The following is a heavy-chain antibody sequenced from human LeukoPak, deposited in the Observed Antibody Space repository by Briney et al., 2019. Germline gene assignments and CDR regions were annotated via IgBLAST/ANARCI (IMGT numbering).Heavy chain of an antibody. J-gene: IGHJ4*02. CDR1: GFTFSSYT. CDR2: ITTSDGNT. CDR3: ARASSGWYDPIY. V-gene: IGHV3-21*06. D-gene: IGHD6-19*01. Sequence: GGSLRLSCAASGFTFSSYTMSWVRQAPGKGLEWVSTITTSDGNTYYADSVKGRFTVSRDNAKSSLYLQMNSLRAEDTAVYYCARASSGWYDPIYWGQGTLVTVSS.